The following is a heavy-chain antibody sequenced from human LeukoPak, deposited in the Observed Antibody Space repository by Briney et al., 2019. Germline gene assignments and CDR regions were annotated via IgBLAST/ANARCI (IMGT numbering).Heavy chain of an antibody. CDR3: ARDPGYYYDSSGYYGGLR. CDR1: GFTFSSYW. CDR2: IKQDGSEK. Sequence: GGSLRLSCAASGFTFSSYWMSWVRQAPGKGLEWVANIKQDGSEKYYVDSVKGRFTISRDNAKNSLYLQMNSLRAEDTAVYYCARDPGYYYDSSGYYGGLRWGQGTLVTVSS. D-gene: IGHD3-22*01. J-gene: IGHJ4*02. V-gene: IGHV3-7*01.